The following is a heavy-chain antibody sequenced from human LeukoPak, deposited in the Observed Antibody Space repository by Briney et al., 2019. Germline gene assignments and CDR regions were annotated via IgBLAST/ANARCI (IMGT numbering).Heavy chain of an antibody. CDR2: LSGSGNNT. D-gene: IGHD2-15*01. CDR1: GFTFSSYA. CDR3: AKTDGSSCYGGLDY. Sequence: PGGSLRLSCAASGFTFSSYAMSWVRQAPGKGLEWVSALSGSGNNTHYADSAKGRFTISRDNSKNTLYLQMNSLRAEDTAVYYCAKTDGSSCYGGLDYWGQGTLVTVSS. J-gene: IGHJ4*02. V-gene: IGHV3-23*01.